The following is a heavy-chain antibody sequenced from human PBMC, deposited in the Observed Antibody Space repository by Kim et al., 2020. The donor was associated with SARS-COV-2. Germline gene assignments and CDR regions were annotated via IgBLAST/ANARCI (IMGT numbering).Heavy chain of an antibody. CDR3: ARPDSGYDSEIDY. J-gene: IGHJ4*02. Sequence: GGSLRLSCAASGFSFSSYSMNWVRQAPGKGLEWVSYISSSSSTIYYADSVKGRFTISRDNAKNSLYLQMNSLRAEDTAVYYCARPDSGYDSEIDYWGQGTLVTVSS. CDR1: GFSFSSYS. CDR2: ISSSSSTI. V-gene: IGHV3-48*04. D-gene: IGHD5-12*01.